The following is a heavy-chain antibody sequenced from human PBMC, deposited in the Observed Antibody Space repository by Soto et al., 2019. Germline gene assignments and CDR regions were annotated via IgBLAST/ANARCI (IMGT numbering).Heavy chain of an antibody. J-gene: IGHJ4*02. Sequence: SETLSLTCTVSGGSISNYYWSWIRQPPGGGVEWIGYIDYSGSTNYNPAPKSRLTISVGTSRKEFSLRLTSVTAADSAVYYCARDPGGRFDSWGQGTLVTVSS. CDR1: GGSISNYY. CDR2: IDYSGST. CDR3: ARDPGGRFDS. V-gene: IGHV4-59*01. D-gene: IGHD1-26*01.